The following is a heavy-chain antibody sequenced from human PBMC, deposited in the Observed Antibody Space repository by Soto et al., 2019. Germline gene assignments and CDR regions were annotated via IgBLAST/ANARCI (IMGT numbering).Heavy chain of an antibody. CDR2: ISYDGINI. Sequence: QVLLVESGGGVVQPGRSLRLSCAASGFTFTTYTILWVRQAPGKGLEWVAAISYDGINIYYANSVKGRFTISRDNSRNTLYLQMNSLRAEDTAVYYCARGSDYYDSRRVAFDIWGQGTMVTVSS. J-gene: IGHJ3*02. CDR3: ARGSDYYDSRRVAFDI. D-gene: IGHD3-22*01. V-gene: IGHV3-30-3*01. CDR1: GFTFTTYT.